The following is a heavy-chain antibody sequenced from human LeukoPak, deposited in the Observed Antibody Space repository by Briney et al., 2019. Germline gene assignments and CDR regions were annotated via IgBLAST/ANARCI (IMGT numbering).Heavy chain of an antibody. CDR3: ARDVHDYGDYGWFDP. J-gene: IGHJ5*02. V-gene: IGHV4-31*03. CDR2: IYYSGST. D-gene: IGHD4-17*01. CDR1: GGSISSGGYY. Sequence: SQTLSLTCTVSGGSISSGGYYWSWIRRHPGKGLEWIGYIYYSGSTYYNPSLTSRVTMSVDTSKNQFSLKLSSVTAADTAVYYRARDVHDYGDYGWFDPWGQGTLVTVSS.